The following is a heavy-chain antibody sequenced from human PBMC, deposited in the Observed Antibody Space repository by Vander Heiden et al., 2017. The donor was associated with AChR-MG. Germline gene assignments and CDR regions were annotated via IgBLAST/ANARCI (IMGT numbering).Heavy chain of an antibody. CDR1: GFTFSSYA. CDR3: AKVPYLAGDYYYTGLKD. CDR2: ITSSGATT. J-gene: IGHJ6*02. Sequence: VQLLESGGGLVQPGGSLKLSCVASGFTFSSYAMTWVRQTPGKGLEWVSTITSSGATTFYADSLRGRFTISRDNSKNTLYLELNSLKTGDTAIYYCAKVPYLAGDYYYTGLKDWGRGTTVIVSS. D-gene: IGHD7-27*01. V-gene: IGHV3-23*01.